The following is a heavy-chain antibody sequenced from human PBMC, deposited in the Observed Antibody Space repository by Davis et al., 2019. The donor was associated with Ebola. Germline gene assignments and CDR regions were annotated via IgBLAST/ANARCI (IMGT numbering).Heavy chain of an antibody. J-gene: IGHJ4*02. CDR3: ARVGPVGAHDY. V-gene: IGHV1-3*01. D-gene: IGHD1-26*01. CDR1: GYTFTAYA. Sequence: ASVKVSCKASGYTFTAYALHWVRQAPGQRLEWMGWINAGNGNTKYSQKFQGRVTITRDTSASTVYMELSSLRSEDTAVYYCARVGPVGAHDYWGQGTLVTVSS. CDR2: INAGNGNT.